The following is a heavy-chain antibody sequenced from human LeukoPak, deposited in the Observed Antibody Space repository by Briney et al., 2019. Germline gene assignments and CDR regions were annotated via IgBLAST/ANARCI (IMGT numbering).Heavy chain of an antibody. D-gene: IGHD2-2*01. V-gene: IGHV3-49*03. J-gene: IGHJ4*02. CDR2: IRDKAYGGTT. CDR1: GFTFGDYA. CDR3: TRDCSSTICFVDS. Sequence: PGGSLRLSCTASGFTFGDYAMSWFRQAPGKGLEWVSLIRDKAYGGTTEYAASVKGRFTISRDDSKNIAYLQVNSLKTEDTGVYYCTRDCSSTICFVDSWGQGTLVTVSS.